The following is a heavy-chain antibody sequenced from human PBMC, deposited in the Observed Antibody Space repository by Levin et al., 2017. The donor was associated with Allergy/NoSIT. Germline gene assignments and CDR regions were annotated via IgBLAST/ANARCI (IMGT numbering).Heavy chain of an antibody. CDR3: ARDTYLDL. V-gene: IGHV1-18*01. J-gene: IGHJ2*01. CDR2: INPSNGDT. CDR1: GYTFTRNG. Sequence: GGSLRLSCKSSGYTFTRNGIDWMRQAPGQGLEWMGWINPSNGDTKYAQKFQGRVTLTTDTSTSTASMELRTLTSDDTAVYYCARDTYLDLWGRGTLVTVSS.